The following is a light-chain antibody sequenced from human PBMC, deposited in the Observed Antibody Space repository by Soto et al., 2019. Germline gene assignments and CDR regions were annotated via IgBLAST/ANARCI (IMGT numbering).Light chain of an antibody. V-gene: IGKV3-15*01. CDR3: QQYNDWPET. J-gene: IGKJ1*01. CDR1: QSVNTN. CDR2: GVS. Sequence: EIVLTQSLAPPSVSPGEKATLSCRASQSVNTNLAWYQQKPGQAPRLLIYGVSTRATGIPARFSGSGSGTEFTLTISSLQSEDFAVYYCQQYNDWPETFGQGTKVDIK.